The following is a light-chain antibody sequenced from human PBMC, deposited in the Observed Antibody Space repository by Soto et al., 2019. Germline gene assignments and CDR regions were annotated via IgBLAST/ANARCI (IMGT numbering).Light chain of an antibody. J-gene: IGKJ5*01. CDR2: VTS. Sequence: DIQMTQSPSSVSASVGDRVTITCRATQGLSGSLAWYQQKPGKVPKLLISVTSPLQSGVPSRFSGSASGTDFTLTIDSLQPEDLASYYCQQGHNWPLTFGQGTRLEIK. CDR1: QGLSGS. V-gene: IGKV1-12*01. CDR3: QQGHNWPLT.